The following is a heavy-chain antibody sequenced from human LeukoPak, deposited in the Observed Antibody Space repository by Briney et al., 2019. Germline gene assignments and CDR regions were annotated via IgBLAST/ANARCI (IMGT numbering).Heavy chain of an antibody. CDR3: ARDKLGIVGVTGWFDP. CDR2: IYHSGST. Sequence: SETLSLTCAVYGGSFSGYYWSWIRQPPGKGLEWIGYIYHSGSTYYNPSLKSRVTISVDRSKNQFSLKLSSVTAADTAVYYCARDKLGIVGVTGWFDPWGQGTLVTVSS. V-gene: IGHV4-34*01. J-gene: IGHJ5*02. D-gene: IGHD1-26*01. CDR1: GGSFSGYY.